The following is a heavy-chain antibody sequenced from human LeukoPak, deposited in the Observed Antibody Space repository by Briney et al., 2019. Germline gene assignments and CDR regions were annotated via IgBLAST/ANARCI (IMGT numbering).Heavy chain of an antibody. CDR3: ARDRTFGFDP. D-gene: IGHD1/OR15-1a*01. CDR1: GGPISSYY. J-gene: IGHJ5*02. V-gene: IGHV4-59*01. Sequence: SETLSLTCTVSGGPISSYYWSWIRQPPGKGLEWIGYIYYSGSTNYNPSLKSRVTISVDTSKNQFSLKLSSVTAADTAVYYCARDRTFGFDPWGQGTLVTVSS. CDR2: IYYSGST.